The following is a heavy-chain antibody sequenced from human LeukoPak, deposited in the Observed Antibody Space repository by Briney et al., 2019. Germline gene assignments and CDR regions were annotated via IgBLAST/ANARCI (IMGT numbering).Heavy chain of an antibody. Sequence: PSETLSLTCAVYSGSFSGYYWSWIRQPPGKGLEWIGEINHSGSTNYNPSLKSRVTISVDTSKNQFSLKLSSVTAADTAVYYCASVVDTAMVTDAFDIWGQGTMVTVSS. CDR3: ASVVDTAMVTDAFDI. V-gene: IGHV4-34*01. CDR2: INHSGST. D-gene: IGHD5-18*01. CDR1: SGSFSGYY. J-gene: IGHJ3*02.